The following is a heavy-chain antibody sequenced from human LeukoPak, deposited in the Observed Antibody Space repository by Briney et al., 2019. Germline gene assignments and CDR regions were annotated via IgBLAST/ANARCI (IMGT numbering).Heavy chain of an antibody. CDR2: ISSSSSYT. CDR3: ARVRYCSSTSCEGPYYFDY. J-gene: IGHJ4*02. V-gene: IGHV3-11*06. D-gene: IGHD2-2*01. Sequence: GGSLRLSCAASGFTFIDYYMSRIRQAPGKGLEWVSYISSSSSYTNYADSVKGRFTISRDNAKNSLYLQMISLRAEDTAVYYCARVRYCSSTSCEGPYYFDYWGQGTLVTVSS. CDR1: GFTFIDYY.